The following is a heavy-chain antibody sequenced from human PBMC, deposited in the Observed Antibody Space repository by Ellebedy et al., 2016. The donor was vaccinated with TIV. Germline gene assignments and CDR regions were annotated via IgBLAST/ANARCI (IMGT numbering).Heavy chain of an antibody. Sequence: AASVKVSCKASGGTFISYGISRVRQSPGQGLEWMGAIISIFGTTNYAQNFQGRVTITADESTTTAYMELSSLRSEDTAVYHCARRADGFDSWGQGTLVTVSS. CDR3: ARRADGFDS. CDR1: GGTFISYG. V-gene: IGHV1-69*13. CDR2: IISIFGTT. J-gene: IGHJ4*02.